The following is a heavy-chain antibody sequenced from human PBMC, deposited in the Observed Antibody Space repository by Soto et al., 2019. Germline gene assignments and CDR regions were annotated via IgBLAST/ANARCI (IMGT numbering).Heavy chain of an antibody. D-gene: IGHD3-3*01. CDR1: GFTFSSYG. Sequence: QVQLVDSGGGVVQPGRSLRLSCAASGFTFSSYGMHWVRQAPGKGLEWVAVIWYDGSNNYYADSVKGRFTISRDNSKNTLYLQMNSLRAEDTAVYYCARDGLEWLLYRRYYYGMDVWGQGTTVTVS. V-gene: IGHV3-33*01. J-gene: IGHJ6*02. CDR2: IWYDGSNN. CDR3: ARDGLEWLLYRRYYYGMDV.